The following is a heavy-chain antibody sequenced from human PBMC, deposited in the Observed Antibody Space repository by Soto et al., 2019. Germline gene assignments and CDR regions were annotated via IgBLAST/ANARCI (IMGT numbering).Heavy chain of an antibody. CDR1: GGTFSSYT. CDR2: IIPILGIA. V-gene: IGHV1-69*04. D-gene: IGHD6-13*01. CDR3: ARDLAAAGYYYYYGMDF. Sequence: VKVSCKASGGTFSSYTISWVRQAPGQGLEWMGRIIPILGIANYAQKFQGRVTITADKSTSTAYMELSSLRSEDTAVYYCARDLAAAGYYYYYGMDFWGQGTTVTVSS. J-gene: IGHJ6*02.